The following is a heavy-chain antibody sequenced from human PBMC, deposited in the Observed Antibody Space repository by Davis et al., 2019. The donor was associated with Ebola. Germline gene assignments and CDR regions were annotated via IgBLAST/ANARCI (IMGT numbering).Heavy chain of an antibody. D-gene: IGHD3-10*01. CDR2: ILNYGDST. V-gene: IGHV3-23*01. Sequence: GESLKISCAAPGFTFNTYIMSWVRQAPGRGLEWVSSILNYGDSTFYSDSVKGRFTISRDRSTNTLYLQMSNLRVEDTAVYYCARDPSGSFDYWGQGTLVTVSS. CDR3: ARDPSGSFDY. CDR1: GFTFNTYI. J-gene: IGHJ4*02.